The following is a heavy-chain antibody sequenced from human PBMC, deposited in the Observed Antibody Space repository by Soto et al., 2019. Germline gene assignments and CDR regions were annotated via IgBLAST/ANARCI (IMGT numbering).Heavy chain of an antibody. J-gene: IGHJ4*01. D-gene: IGHD6-19*01. CDR3: ARVAYGNGWIFDY. CDR2: IKQDASEK. Sequence: GGSLRLSCAASGFTFSRYWMSWVRQAPGKGLEWVANIKQDASEKYYVDSVKGRFTLSRDNAKNSLQLQMSSLRAEDTAIYFCARVAYGNGWIFDYWGQGTLVTVSS. CDR1: GFTFSRYW. V-gene: IGHV3-7*01.